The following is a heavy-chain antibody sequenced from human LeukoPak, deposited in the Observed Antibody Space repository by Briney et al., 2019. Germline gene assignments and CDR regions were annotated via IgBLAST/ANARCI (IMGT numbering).Heavy chain of an antibody. CDR1: GYTFTAYY. CDR3: VREKSGGTYDY. CDR2: VRPGDTRT. V-gene: IGHV1-46*01. J-gene: IGHJ4*02. Sequence: ASVKVSCKASGYTFTAYYIQWVRQAPGQGLEWMGTVRPGDTRTTYAQKFQGRVTMTWDMSTTTGYMELSSLRSEDTAVYYCVREKSGGTYDYWGQGTLVTVSS. D-gene: IGHD3-16*01.